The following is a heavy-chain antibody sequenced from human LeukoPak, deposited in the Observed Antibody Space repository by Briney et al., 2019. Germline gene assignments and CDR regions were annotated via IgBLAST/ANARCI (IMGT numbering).Heavy chain of an antibody. CDR2: IYSGGST. CDR1: GFTFSSYG. V-gene: IGHV3-66*01. D-gene: IGHD6-13*01. Sequence: PGGSLRLSCAASGFTFSSYGMHWVRQAPGKGLEWVSVIYSGGSTYHADSVKGRFTISRDNSKNTVYLQMNSLRAEDTAVYYCARGPDSSNWYEPVDYWGQGTLVTVSS. J-gene: IGHJ4*02. CDR3: ARGPDSSNWYEPVDY.